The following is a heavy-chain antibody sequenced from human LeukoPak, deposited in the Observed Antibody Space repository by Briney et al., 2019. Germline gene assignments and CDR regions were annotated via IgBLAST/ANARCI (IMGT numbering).Heavy chain of an antibody. V-gene: IGHV3-48*04. CDR3: ARAAPSPVGATYPYYFDY. J-gene: IGHJ4*02. CDR1: GFTFSSYS. D-gene: IGHD1-26*01. Sequence: GGSLRLSCAASGFTFSSYSMNWVRQAPGKGLEWVSYISSGSSTIYYADSVKGRFTISRDNAKNSLYLQMNSLRAEDTAVYYCARAAPSPVGATYPYYFDYWGQGTLVTVSS. CDR2: ISSGSSTI.